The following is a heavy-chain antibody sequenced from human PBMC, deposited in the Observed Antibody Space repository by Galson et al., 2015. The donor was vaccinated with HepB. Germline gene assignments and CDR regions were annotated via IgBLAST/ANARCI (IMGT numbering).Heavy chain of an antibody. J-gene: IGHJ4*02. CDR3: ARDVSFRSFWGSPLDV. V-gene: IGHV3-48*04. Sequence: SLRLSCAASGLTFNPYSMNWVRQAPGKGLEWVSYINSYSSVTYYADSLKGRFTISRDNAKNSLYLQMNSLRAEDTAVYFCARDVSFRSFWGSPLDVWGQGTLVTVSS. D-gene: IGHD3-16*01. CDR2: INSYSSVT. CDR1: GLTFNPYS.